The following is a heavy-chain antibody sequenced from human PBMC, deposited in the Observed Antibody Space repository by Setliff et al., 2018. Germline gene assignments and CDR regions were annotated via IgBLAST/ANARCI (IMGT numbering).Heavy chain of an antibody. D-gene: IGHD3-22*01. Sequence: SETLSLTCAVYGGSFSGNYWSWIRQPPGKGLERIGEINHSGSTNHNPSLKSRVTISVDTSKNQFSLNLSSVTAADTAMYYCARDYYDSRGSYAFDIWGQGTVVTVSS. CDR2: INHSGST. J-gene: IGHJ3*02. CDR1: GGSFSGNY. V-gene: IGHV4-34*01. CDR3: ARDYYDSRGSYAFDI.